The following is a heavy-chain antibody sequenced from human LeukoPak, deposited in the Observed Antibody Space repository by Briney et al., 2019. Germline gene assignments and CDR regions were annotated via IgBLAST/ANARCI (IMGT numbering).Heavy chain of an antibody. V-gene: IGHV5-51*01. CDR3: ARGRYGYNYDY. J-gene: IGHJ4*02. CDR2: INPSDSDT. Sequence: GESLKISCQGSGYSFTTSWIGWVRQMPGKGLEWMGVINPSDSDTRYSPSFQGQVTISADKSISTAYLQWSSPKTSDTAMYYCARGRYGYNYDYWGQGTLVTVSS. CDR1: GYSFTTSW. D-gene: IGHD5-24*01.